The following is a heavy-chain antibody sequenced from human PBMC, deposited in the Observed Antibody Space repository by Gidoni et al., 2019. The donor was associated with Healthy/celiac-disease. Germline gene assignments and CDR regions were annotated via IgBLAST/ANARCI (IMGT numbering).Heavy chain of an antibody. D-gene: IGHD4-17*01. CDR1: GCSISSSSCY. Sequence: QLQLQESGPGLVKPSETLSLTCTVSGCSISSSSCYWGWIRQPPGKGLEGIGSIYYSGSTYYNPSLKSRVTISVDTSKNQFSLKLSSVTAADTAVYYCARLTLYGDYISWGQGTLVTVSS. CDR2: IYYSGST. J-gene: IGHJ5*02. V-gene: IGHV4-39*01. CDR3: ARLTLYGDYIS.